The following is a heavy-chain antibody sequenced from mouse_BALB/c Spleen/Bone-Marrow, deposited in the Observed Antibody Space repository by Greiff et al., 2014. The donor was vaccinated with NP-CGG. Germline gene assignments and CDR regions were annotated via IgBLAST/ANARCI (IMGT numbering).Heavy chain of an antibody. CDR2: ISYSGTT. V-gene: IGHV3-8*02. CDR1: GDSITSGY. D-gene: IGHD2-1*01. CDR3: TRRRGNYEGYFDH. Sequence: EVKVEESGPSLVKPSQTLSLTCSVTGDSITSGYWNWIRKFPGNELEYMGYISYSGTTYYNPSLKSRISITRDTSKNQYYLQLNSVTTGDTAIYYCTRRRGNYEGYFDHWGQGTTLTVSS. J-gene: IGHJ2*01.